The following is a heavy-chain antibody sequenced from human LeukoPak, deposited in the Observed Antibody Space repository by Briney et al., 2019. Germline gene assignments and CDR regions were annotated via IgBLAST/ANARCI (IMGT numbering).Heavy chain of an antibody. Sequence: SETLSLTCTVSGGSISSSSYYWGWIRQPPGKGLEWIGSIYYSGSTYYNPSLKSRVTISVDTSKNQFSLKLSSVTAADTAVYYCARLNNWYFDYWGQGTLVTVSS. CDR2: IYYSGST. CDR3: ARLNNWYFDY. V-gene: IGHV4-39*07. J-gene: IGHJ4*02. CDR1: GGSISSSSYY. D-gene: IGHD1-20*01.